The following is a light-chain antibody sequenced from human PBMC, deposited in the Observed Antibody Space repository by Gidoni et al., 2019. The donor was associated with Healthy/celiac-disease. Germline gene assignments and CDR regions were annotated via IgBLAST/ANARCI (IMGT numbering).Light chain of an antibody. Sequence: LVFTQSPGTLSLSPGERATLSCRASQSVSSSYLAWYQQKPGQAPRLLIYGASSRATGIPDRFSGSGSGTDFTLTISRLEPEDFAVYYCQQYGSSSLTFGGGTKVEIK. J-gene: IGKJ4*01. CDR1: QSVSSSY. V-gene: IGKV3-20*01. CDR2: GAS. CDR3: QQYGSSSLT.